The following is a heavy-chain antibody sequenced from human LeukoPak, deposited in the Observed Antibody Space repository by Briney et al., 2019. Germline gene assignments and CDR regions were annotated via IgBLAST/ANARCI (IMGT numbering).Heavy chain of an antibody. CDR2: IYYSGST. J-gene: IGHJ5*02. CDR1: GGSISSGDYY. V-gene: IGHV4-30-4*01. Sequence: SETLSLTCTVSGGSISSGDYYWSWIRQPPGRGLEWIGYIYYSGSTYYNPSLKSRVTISVDTSKNQFSLKLSSVTAADTAVYYCARVTVAGTLFWFDPWGQGTLVTVSS. CDR3: ARVTVAGTLFWFDP. D-gene: IGHD6-19*01.